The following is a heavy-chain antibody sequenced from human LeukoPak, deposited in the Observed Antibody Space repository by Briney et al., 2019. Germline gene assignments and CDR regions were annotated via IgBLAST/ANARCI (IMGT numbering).Heavy chain of an antibody. CDR1: GFAFSSYA. CDR3: ARDQKSDGIQVGATFYFDY. CDR2: ISSNGGST. D-gene: IGHD1-26*01. V-gene: IGHV3-64*04. J-gene: IGHJ4*02. Sequence: PGGSLRLSCSASGFAFSSYAMHWVRQAPGKGLEYVSAISSNGGSTYYADSVKGRFTISRDNSKNTLYLQMNSLRAEDTAVYYCARDQKSDGIQVGATFYFDYWGQGTLVTVSS.